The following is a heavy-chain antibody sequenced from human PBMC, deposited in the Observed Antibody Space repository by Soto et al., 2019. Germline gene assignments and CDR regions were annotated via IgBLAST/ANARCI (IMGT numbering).Heavy chain of an antibody. CDR1: GGSVSSGSYY. J-gene: IGHJ6*02. CDR2: IYYSGST. V-gene: IGHV4-61*01. Sequence: ASETLSLTCTVSGGSVSSGSYYWSWIRQPPGKGLEWIGYIYYSGSTNYNPSLKSRVTISVDTSKNQFSLKLSSVTAADTAVYYCARIPPYYYDSSGYYHYYYYGMDVWGQGTTVTVSS. CDR3: ARIPPYYYDSSGYYHYYYYGMDV. D-gene: IGHD3-22*01.